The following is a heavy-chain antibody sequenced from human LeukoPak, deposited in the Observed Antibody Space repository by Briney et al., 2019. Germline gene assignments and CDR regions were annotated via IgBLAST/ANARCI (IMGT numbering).Heavy chain of an antibody. Sequence: SETLSLTCTVCGGSISSYYWRWIRQPPGKGLEWIGYIYYSGSTNYNPSLKSRVTISVDTSKNQFSLKLSSVTAADTAVYYCARARVEMATITFDYWGQGTLVTVSS. J-gene: IGHJ4*02. D-gene: IGHD5-24*01. CDR3: ARARVEMATITFDY. CDR2: IYYSGST. CDR1: GGSISSYY. V-gene: IGHV4-59*08.